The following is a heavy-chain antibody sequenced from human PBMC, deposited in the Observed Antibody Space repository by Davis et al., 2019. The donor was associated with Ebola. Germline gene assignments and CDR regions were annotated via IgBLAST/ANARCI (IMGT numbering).Heavy chain of an antibody. CDR2: IYPGDSDT. V-gene: IGHV5-51*01. CDR1: GNSFTSHW. J-gene: IGHJ3*02. Sequence: KVSCKDSGNSFTSHWIGWVRQMPGKGLEWMGIIYPGDSDTRYSPSFRGQVTISADKSIKTAFLEWSRLKASDTAMYYCASLRRTITGMDDAFDIWGQGTMVTVSS. D-gene: IGHD5-24*01. CDR3: ASLRRTITGMDDAFDI.